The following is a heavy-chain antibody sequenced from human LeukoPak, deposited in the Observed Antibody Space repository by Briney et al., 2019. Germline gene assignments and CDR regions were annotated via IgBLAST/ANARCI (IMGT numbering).Heavy chain of an antibody. Sequence: GGSLRLSCAASGFTFSSYWMSWVRQAPGKGLEWVANIKQDGSEKYYVDSVKGRFTISRDNAKNSLYLQMNSLRAEDTAVYYCARLLRYSSSPHRPGYYYYYMDVWGKGTTVTVSS. CDR3: ARLLRYSSSPHRPGYYYYYMDV. J-gene: IGHJ6*03. CDR1: GFTFSSYW. CDR2: IKQDGSEK. V-gene: IGHV3-7*01. D-gene: IGHD6-6*01.